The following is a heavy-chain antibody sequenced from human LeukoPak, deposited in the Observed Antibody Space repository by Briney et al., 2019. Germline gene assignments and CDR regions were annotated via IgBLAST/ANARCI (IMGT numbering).Heavy chain of an antibody. D-gene: IGHD3-22*01. Sequence: GGSLRLSCAASGFTFSSYAMNWVRQAPGKGLEWVSTVSYSGGITYYADSVKGRSTISRDISKNTLYLQMNSLRAEDTAVYYCARDWYYYDSSGYPDYWGQGTLVTVSS. CDR2: VSYSGGIT. J-gene: IGHJ4*02. V-gene: IGHV3-23*01. CDR1: GFTFSSYA. CDR3: ARDWYYYDSSGYPDY.